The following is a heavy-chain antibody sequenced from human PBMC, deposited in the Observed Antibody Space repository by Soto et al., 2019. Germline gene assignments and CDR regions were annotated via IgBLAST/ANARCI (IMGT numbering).Heavy chain of an antibody. J-gene: IGHJ4*02. V-gene: IGHV4-39*01. CDR3: ARQGIGTTHPYYFDY. CDR1: GGSISSSSYY. CDR2: IYYSGST. Sequence: QLQLQESGPGLVKPSETLSLTCTVSGGSISSSSYYWGWIRQPPGKGLEWIGSIYYSGSTYYNPSLKSRVTISVDTSKNQFSLKLSSVTAADTAVYYCARQGIGTTHPYYFDYWGQGTLVTVSS. D-gene: IGHD1-7*01.